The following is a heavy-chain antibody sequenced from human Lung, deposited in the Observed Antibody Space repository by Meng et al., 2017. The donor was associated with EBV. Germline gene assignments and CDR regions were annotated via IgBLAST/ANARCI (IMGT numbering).Heavy chain of an antibody. D-gene: IGHD2-2*01. CDR3: ARFYCSSTSCPHVLFDY. J-gene: IGHJ4*02. CDR2: ISAYNGNT. V-gene: IGHV1-18*01. Sequence: HVQLVQSGAEVKEPGASVKVSCEASGFIFTSYAISWVRQAPGQGLQYMGWISAYNGNTNYAQELQGRVTMTTDTSTSTAYMELRSLRFDDTAVYYCARFYCSSTSCPHVLFDYWGQGTLVTVSS. CDR1: GFIFTSYA.